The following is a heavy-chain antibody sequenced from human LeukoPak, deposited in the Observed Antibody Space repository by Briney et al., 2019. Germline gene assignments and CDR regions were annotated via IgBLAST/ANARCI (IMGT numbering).Heavy chain of an antibody. V-gene: IGHV4-38-2*02. D-gene: IGHD3-10*01. Sequence: MTSETLSLTCTVSGYSISSGYYWGWIRQPPGKELEWIGSIYHSGRTYYNPSLKSRVTISVDTSKNQFSLKLSSVTAADTAVYYCQSHYYGSGSYYTARDYWGQGTLVTVSS. J-gene: IGHJ4*02. CDR3: QSHYYGSGSYYTARDY. CDR1: GYSISSGYY. CDR2: IYHSGRT.